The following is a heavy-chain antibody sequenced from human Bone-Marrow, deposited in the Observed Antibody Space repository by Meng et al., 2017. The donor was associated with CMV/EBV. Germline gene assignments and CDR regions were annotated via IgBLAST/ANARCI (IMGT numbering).Heavy chain of an antibody. CDR1: GYTFTGYY. V-gene: IGHV1-2*02. CDR2: INPNSGGT. Sequence: ASVKVSCKASGYTFTGYYMHWVRQAPGQGLEWMGWINPNSGGTGYAQKFQGRVTMTRNTSISTAYMELSSLRSEDTAVYYCAREAWYQLLLGRYYYYGMDVWGQETTVTVSS. D-gene: IGHD2-2*01. J-gene: IGHJ6*02. CDR3: AREAWYQLLLGRYYYYGMDV.